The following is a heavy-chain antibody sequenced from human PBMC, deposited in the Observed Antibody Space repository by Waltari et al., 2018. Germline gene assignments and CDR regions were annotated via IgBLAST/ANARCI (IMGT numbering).Heavy chain of an antibody. CDR3: ARGSSSWYYYFDY. J-gene: IGHJ4*02. V-gene: IGHV3-53*01. D-gene: IGHD6-13*01. CDR1: GFTVSSNY. CDR2: IYSGGST. Sequence: EVQLVESGGGLIQPGGSLRLSCAASGFTVSSNYMSWVRQAPGKGLEWVSVIYSGGSTYYADSVKGRFTISRDNSKNTLYLQMNSLRAEDTAVYYCARGSSSWYYYFDYWGQGTLVTVSS.